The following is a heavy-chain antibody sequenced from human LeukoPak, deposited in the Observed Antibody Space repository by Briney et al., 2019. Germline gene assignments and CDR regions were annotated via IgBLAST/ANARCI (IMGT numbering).Heavy chain of an antibody. Sequence: PSEILSLTCTVSGGSISSYYWSWIRQPPGKGLEWIGYIYYSGSTNYNPSLKSRVTISVDTSKNQFSLKLCSVTAADTAVYYCAREGLRFLEWASDAFDIWGQGTMVTVSS. D-gene: IGHD3-3*01. CDR1: GGSISSYY. CDR3: AREGLRFLEWASDAFDI. CDR2: IYYSGST. J-gene: IGHJ3*02. V-gene: IGHV4-59*01.